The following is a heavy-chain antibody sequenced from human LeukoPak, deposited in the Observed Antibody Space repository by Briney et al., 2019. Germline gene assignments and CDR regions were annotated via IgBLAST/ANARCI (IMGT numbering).Heavy chain of an antibody. Sequence: SETLSLTCTVSGGSISSYYWSWIRQPPGKGLEWIGYIYYSGSTNYNPSLKSRVTISVDTSKNQFSLKLSSVTAADTAVYYCARGLRDYDFWSGYYMDYYYMDVWGKGTTVTVSS. J-gene: IGHJ6*03. D-gene: IGHD3-3*01. CDR2: IYYSGST. CDR3: ARGLRDYDFWSGYYMDYYYMDV. V-gene: IGHV4-59*01. CDR1: GGSISSYY.